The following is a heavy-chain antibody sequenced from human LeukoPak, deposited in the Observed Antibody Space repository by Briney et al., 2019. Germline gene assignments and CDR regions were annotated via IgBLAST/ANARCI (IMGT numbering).Heavy chain of an antibody. D-gene: IGHD3-22*01. CDR3: ARDSSGYSSFDY. V-gene: IGHV4-39*07. J-gene: IGHJ4*02. CDR2: IYYSGST. Sequence: SETLSLTCTVSGGSISSYYWGWIRQPPGKGLEWIGSIYYSGSTYYNPSLKSRVTISVDTSKNQFSLKLSSVTAADTAVYYCARDSSGYSSFDYWGQGTLVTVSS. CDR1: GGSISSYY.